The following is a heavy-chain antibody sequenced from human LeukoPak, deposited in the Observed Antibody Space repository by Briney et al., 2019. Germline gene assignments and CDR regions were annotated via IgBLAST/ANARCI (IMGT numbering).Heavy chain of an antibody. Sequence: GGSLRLSCAASGFSFTNYWMSWVRQAPGKGLEWVANVKEDGTTRQYVDSVKGRFTISRDNAKNSLYLQMDSLRAEDTAVYYCVSQEVVPHWGQGTLVSVSS. V-gene: IGHV3-7*01. CDR3: VSQEVVPH. D-gene: IGHD2-15*01. CDR2: VKEDGTTR. CDR1: GFSFTNYW. J-gene: IGHJ4*02.